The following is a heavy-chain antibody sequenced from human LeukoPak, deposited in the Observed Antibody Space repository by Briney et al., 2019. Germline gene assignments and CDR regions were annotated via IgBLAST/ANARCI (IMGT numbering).Heavy chain of an antibody. CDR1: GYTFTTYG. Sequence: ASGKVSCKASGYTFTTYGINWVRQAPGQGLEWMGWISTYDGNTNYAQKLRGRVSMIRDTSTCTAYLELRNLRSDDTAVYYCARDQPRRGPGGHDYWGQGTLVTVSS. J-gene: IGHJ4*02. CDR2: ISTYDGNT. D-gene: IGHD3-16*01. CDR3: ARDQPRRGPGGHDY. V-gene: IGHV1-18*01.